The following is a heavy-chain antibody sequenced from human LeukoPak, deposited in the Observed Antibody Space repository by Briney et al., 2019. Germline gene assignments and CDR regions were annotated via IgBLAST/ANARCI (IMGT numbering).Heavy chain of an antibody. V-gene: IGHV3-74*01. CDR3: ASEEYYYDSSGYYYRH. D-gene: IGHD3-22*01. Sequence: GGSLRLSCVASGFTFSSYWMHWVRQDPRKGLVWVSRINGDGRNINYADSVRGRFTISRDNAKNTLYLQMNSLRAEDTAVYYCASEEYYYDSSGYYYRHWGQGTLVTVSS. CDR1: GFTFSSYW. J-gene: IGHJ1*01. CDR2: INGDGRNI.